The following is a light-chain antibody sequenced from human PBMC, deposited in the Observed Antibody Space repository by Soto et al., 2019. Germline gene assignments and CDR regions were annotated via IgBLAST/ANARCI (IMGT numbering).Light chain of an antibody. J-gene: IGKJ1*01. CDR2: AAS. CDR3: QQYYSYHCT. Sequence: AIRMTQSPSSFPASTGDRVTITCRASQGISSYLAWYQQKPGKAPKLLIYAASTLQSGVPSRFSGSGSGKDFTLSISCLQSEDFATYYCQQYYSYHCTFGQG. CDR1: QGISSY. V-gene: IGKV1-8*01.